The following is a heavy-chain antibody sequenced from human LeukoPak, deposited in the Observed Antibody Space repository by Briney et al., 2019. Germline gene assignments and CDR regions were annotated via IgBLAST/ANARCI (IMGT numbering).Heavy chain of an antibody. D-gene: IGHD2-15*01. CDR3: ARDPHSGYCSGGSCYARDY. J-gene: IGHJ4*02. V-gene: IGHV1-8*03. CDR2: MNPNSGNT. CDR1: GYTFTSYD. Sequence: ASVKVSCKASGYTFTSYDINWVRQATGQGLEWMGWMNPNSGNTGYAQKFQGRVTITRNTSISTAYMELSSLRSEDTAVYYCARDPHSGYCSGGSCYARDYWGQGTLVTVSS.